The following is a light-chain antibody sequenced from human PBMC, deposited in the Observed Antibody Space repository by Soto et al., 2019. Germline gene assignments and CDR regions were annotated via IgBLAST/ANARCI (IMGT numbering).Light chain of an antibody. CDR1: SSDVATNNL. CDR3: CARV. J-gene: IGLJ3*02. Sequence: QSALTQPASVSGSPGQTITISCTGTSSDVATNNLVSWYQQRPGTAPQLIIYEVTQRPSGVSTRFSGSQSGNTASLAISGVQDYDEADYYWCARVFGGGTKLTVL. V-gene: IGLV2-23*02. CDR2: EVT.